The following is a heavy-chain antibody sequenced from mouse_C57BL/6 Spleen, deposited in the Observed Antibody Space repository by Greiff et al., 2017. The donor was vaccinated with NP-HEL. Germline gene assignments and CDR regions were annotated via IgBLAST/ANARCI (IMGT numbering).Heavy chain of an antibody. CDR1: GYTFTSYW. CDR3: ARRAPIYYDYDAFFFDY. D-gene: IGHD2-4*01. CDR2: IDPSDSYT. V-gene: IGHV1-69*01. J-gene: IGHJ2*01. Sequence: VQLQQPGAELVMPGASVKLSCKASGYTFTSYWMHWVKQRPGQGLEWIGEIDPSDSYTNYNQKFKGKSTLTVDKSSSTAYMQLSSLTSEDSAVYYCARRAPIYYDYDAFFFDYWGQGTTLTVSS.